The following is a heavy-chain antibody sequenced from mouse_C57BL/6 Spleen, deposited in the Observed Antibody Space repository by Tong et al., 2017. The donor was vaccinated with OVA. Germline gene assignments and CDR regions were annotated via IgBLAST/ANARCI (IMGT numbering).Heavy chain of an antibody. CDR1: GYTFTDYV. Sequence: VQLQQSGPELVKPGASVKMSCKASGYTFTDYVISWVKQRTGQGLEWIGEIYPGSGGTNYNEKFKGKATLTADKSTSTSYMQLSILKSDDSAVNFCARSGLRPFDYWDQGTTLTFSS. V-gene: IGHV1-81*01. J-gene: IGHJ2*01. D-gene: IGHD2-2*01. CDR3: ARSGLRPFDY. CDR2: IYPGSGGT.